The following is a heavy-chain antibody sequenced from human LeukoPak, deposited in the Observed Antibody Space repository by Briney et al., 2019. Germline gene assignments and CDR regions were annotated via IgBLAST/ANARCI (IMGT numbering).Heavy chain of an antibody. D-gene: IGHD3-3*01. J-gene: IGHJ4*02. CDR3: ARVSLVRFRIDY. V-gene: IGHV4-38-2*02. Sequence: SETLSLTCTVSGFSISGGYYWGWIRQPLGKGLEWITNIYHSGSTYYNPSLKSRVTISVDRSKNQFSLKLSSVTAADTAVYYCARVSLVRFRIDYWGQGTLVTVSS. CDR2: IYHSGST. CDR1: GFSISGGYY.